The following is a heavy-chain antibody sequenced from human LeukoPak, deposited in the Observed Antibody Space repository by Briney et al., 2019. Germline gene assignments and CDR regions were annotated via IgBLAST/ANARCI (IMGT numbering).Heavy chain of an antibody. CDR1: GFTFSSYS. V-gene: IGHV3-66*01. CDR2: IYSGGST. D-gene: IGHD3-10*01. J-gene: IGHJ4*02. CDR3: ARCSGSPLIDPNFDY. Sequence: GGSLRLSCAASGFTFSSYSMNWVRQAPGKGLEWVSVIYSGGSTYYAGSVKGRFTISRDNSKNTLYLQMNSLRAEDTAVYYCARCSGSPLIDPNFDYWGQGTLVTVSS.